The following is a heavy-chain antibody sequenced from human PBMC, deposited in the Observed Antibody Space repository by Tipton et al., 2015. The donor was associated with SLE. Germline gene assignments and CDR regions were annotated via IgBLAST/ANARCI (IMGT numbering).Heavy chain of an antibody. J-gene: IGHJ6*02. D-gene: IGHD2-15*01. CDR1: GYSLSSGYY. V-gene: IGHV4-38-2*01. CDR2: SYHSGST. Sequence: TLSLTCAVSGYSLSSGYYWGWSRQPPGKGLEWIGSSYHSGSTYYNPSLKSRITISVETSKNQFSLKLSSVTAADTAVYYCARGAARLPHPYYYGMDVWGQGTTVTVSS. CDR3: ARGAARLPHPYYYGMDV.